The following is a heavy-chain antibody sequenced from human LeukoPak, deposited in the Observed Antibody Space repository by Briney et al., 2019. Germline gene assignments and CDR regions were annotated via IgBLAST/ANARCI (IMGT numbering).Heavy chain of an antibody. V-gene: IGHV1-2*02. Sequence: ASVKVSCKASGYTFTGYYMHRVRQAPGQGLEWMGWINPNSGGTNYAQKFQGRVTMTRDTSISTAYMELSRLRSDDTAVYYCARPRYYYDSSGYCDYWGQGTLVTVSS. CDR3: ARPRYYYDSSGYCDY. J-gene: IGHJ4*02. CDR2: INPNSGGT. CDR1: GYTFTGYY. D-gene: IGHD3-22*01.